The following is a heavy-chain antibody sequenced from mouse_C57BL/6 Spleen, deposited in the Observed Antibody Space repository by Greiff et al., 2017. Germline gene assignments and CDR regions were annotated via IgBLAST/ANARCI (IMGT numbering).Heavy chain of an antibody. CDR3: ARESPHYYGSSWAMDY. J-gene: IGHJ4*01. Sequence: EVQLQQSGPELVKPGASVKIPCKASGYTFTDYNMDWVKQSHGKSLEWIGDINPNNGGTIYNQKFKGKATLTVDKSSSTAYMELRSLTSEDTAVYYCARESPHYYGSSWAMDYWGQGTSVTVSS. D-gene: IGHD1-1*01. CDR2: INPNNGGT. CDR1: GYTFTDYN. V-gene: IGHV1-18*01.